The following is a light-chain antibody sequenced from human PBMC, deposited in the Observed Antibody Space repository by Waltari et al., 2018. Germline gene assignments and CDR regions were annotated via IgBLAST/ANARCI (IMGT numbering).Light chain of an antibody. CDR3: EAWDDTLNGPV. Sequence: QSVLTQPPSAPGTPGQRVTMSCSGSNSNVGSNNVNWYRQVPGTAPKLVIYNNDQRPSGVPDRFSGSKAAASASLAISGLQSEDEADYFCEAWDDTLNGPVFGGGTKLTVL. J-gene: IGLJ3*02. V-gene: IGLV1-44*01. CDR2: NND. CDR1: NSNVGSNN.